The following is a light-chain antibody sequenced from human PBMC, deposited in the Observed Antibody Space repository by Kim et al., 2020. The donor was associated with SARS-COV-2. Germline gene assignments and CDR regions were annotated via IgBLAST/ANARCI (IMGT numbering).Light chain of an antibody. CDR2: DAS. J-gene: IGKJ4*01. Sequence: EILLTQSPATLSLSPGERATLFCRASQSVSSYLAWYQQRPGQAPRLLIYDASNRATGIPPRFSGSGSGTDFTLTISSLEPEDFAIYYCQQRSNWPLTFGGGTKLEI. V-gene: IGKV3-11*01. CDR3: QQRSNWPLT. CDR1: QSVSSY.